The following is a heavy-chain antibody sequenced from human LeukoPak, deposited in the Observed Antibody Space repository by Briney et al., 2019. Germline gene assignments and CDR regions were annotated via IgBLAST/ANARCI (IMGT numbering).Heavy chain of an antibody. D-gene: IGHD4-17*01. J-gene: IGHJ2*01. CDR1: GFTFSSYW. CDR3: ARDPTVTTHYWYFDL. CDR2: TNSDGSST. Sequence: PGGSLRLSCAASGFTFSSYWMHWVRQAPGKGLVWVSHTNSDGSSTSYAASVKGRFTISRDNAKNTLYLQMNSLRAEDTAVYYCARDPTVTTHYWYFDLWGRGTLVTVSS. V-gene: IGHV3-74*01.